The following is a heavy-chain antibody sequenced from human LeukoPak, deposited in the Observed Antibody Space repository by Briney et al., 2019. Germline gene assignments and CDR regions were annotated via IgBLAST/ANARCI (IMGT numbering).Heavy chain of an antibody. CDR2: IRGSGGST. D-gene: IGHD2-2*01. J-gene: IGHJ6*02. CDR3: AKDSPYCSSTSCYPPINYYGSGRRYYYYGMDV. V-gene: IGHV3-23*01. CDR1: GFTFSSYA. Sequence: GGSLRLSCAASGFTFSSYAMSWVRQAPGKGLEWVSAIRGSGGSTYYADSVRGRFTISRDNYKNTLYLQMNILRAEDTAVYYRAKDSPYCSSTSCYPPINYYGSGRRYYYYGMDVWGQGTTVTVSS.